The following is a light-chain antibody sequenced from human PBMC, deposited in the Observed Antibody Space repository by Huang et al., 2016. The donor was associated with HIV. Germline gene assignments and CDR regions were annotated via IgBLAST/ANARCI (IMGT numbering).Light chain of an antibody. J-gene: IGKJ1*01. CDR2: AAY. Sequence: AIQMTQSPSSLSASLGDRITITGRASQGIRNDLGWYQHTPGKAPKRLNYAAYELQVWVPLRFRGSGSDTDFTLIITSLQPEDVGTYYCLQDFNYPRTFGQGTTVNI. CDR1: QGIRND. CDR3: LQDFNYPRT. V-gene: IGKV1-6*01.